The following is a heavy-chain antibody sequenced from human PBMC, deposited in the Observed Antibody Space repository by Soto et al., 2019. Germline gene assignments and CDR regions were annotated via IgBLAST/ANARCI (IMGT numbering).Heavy chain of an antibody. CDR1: GFTFDDYT. CDR3: ANLGGKYGMDV. Sequence: WGSLRLSCAASGFTFDDYTMHWVRQAPGKGLEWVSLISWDGGSTYYADSVKGRFTISRDNSKNSLYLQMNSLGTEDTALYYCANLGGKYGMDVWGQGTTVTVSS. J-gene: IGHJ6*02. V-gene: IGHV3-43*01. CDR2: ISWDGGST.